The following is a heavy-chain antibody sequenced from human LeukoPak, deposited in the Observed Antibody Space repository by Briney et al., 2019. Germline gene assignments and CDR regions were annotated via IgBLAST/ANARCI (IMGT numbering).Heavy chain of an antibody. CDR2: INPSGGST. D-gene: IGHD6-19*01. J-gene: IGHJ4*02. CDR3: ARVPSGWYLS. CDR1: GYTFSSSY. V-gene: IGHV1-46*01. Sequence: ASVKVSCKASGYTFSSSYLHWVRQAPGQGLEWMGIINPSGGSTSYAQNFQGRLTMTSDTSTSTVYMELSSLRSEDTAVYYCARVPSGWYLSWGQGTLVTVSS.